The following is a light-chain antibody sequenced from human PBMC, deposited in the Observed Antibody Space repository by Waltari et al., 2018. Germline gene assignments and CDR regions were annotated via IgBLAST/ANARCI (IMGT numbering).Light chain of an antibody. Sequence: EIVMTQSPATLSVSPGERATLSCRASQSVSSNLAWYQQKPGQAPRLLIYTASTRATGIPSRFSGSGSGTKFTLTISSLQSEDFAVYYCQQYNNWPPWTFGQGTKVEMK. CDR2: TAS. V-gene: IGKV3-15*01. J-gene: IGKJ1*01. CDR3: QQYNNWPPWT. CDR1: QSVSSN.